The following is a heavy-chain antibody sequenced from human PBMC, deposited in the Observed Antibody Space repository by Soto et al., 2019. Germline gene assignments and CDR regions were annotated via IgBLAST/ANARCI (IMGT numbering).Heavy chain of an antibody. CDR3: ARDQTDSGGYSDS. CDR1: GFTFSSYG. CDR2: IWSDGSNE. J-gene: IGHJ4*02. Sequence: PGGSLRLSCEASGFTFSSYGMHWVRQAPGKGLEWVAIIWSDGSNEYYADSVKGRFTISRDNSKNTLYLQVSNLRAEDTAVYFCARDQTDSGGYSDSWGQGXLVTVYS. D-gene: IGHD3-22*01. V-gene: IGHV3-33*01.